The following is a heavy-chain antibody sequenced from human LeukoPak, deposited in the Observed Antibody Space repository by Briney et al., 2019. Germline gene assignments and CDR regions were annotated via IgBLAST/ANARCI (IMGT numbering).Heavy chain of an antibody. Sequence: PSETLSLTCTVSDGSISSYYWSWIRQPPGKGLEWIGYIYYSGSTNYNPSLKSRVTISVDTSKNQFSLKLSSVTAADTAVYYCARGIAARPFDYYYYYGMDVWGQGTTVTVSS. J-gene: IGHJ6*02. D-gene: IGHD6-6*01. CDR1: DGSISSYY. CDR2: IYYSGST. CDR3: ARGIAARPFDYYYYYGMDV. V-gene: IGHV4-59*01.